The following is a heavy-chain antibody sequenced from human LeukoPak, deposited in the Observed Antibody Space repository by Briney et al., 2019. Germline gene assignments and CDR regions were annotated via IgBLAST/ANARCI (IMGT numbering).Heavy chain of an antibody. CDR1: GFTFSSYA. CDR3: AKVRQWLVLRKPFDY. CDR2: ISGSGGST. D-gene: IGHD6-19*01. V-gene: IGHV3-23*01. Sequence: GGSLRLSCAASGFTFSSYAMSWVRQAPGKGLEWVSAISGSGGSTYYADSVKGRFTISRDNSKNTLYLQMNSLRAEDTAVYYCAKVRQWLVLRKPFDYWGQGTLVTVSS. J-gene: IGHJ4*02.